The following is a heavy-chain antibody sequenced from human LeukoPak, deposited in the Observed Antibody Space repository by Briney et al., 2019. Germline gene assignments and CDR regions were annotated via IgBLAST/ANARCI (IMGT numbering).Heavy chain of an antibody. CDR2: IKSKTDGGTT. Sequence: GGSLRLSCAASGFTFSSYAMSWVRQAPGKGLEWVGRIKSKTDGGTTDYAAPVKGRLTISRDDSKNTLYLQMNSLKTEDTAVYYCTTGGVLIAVAGLKPDYWGQGTLVTVSS. CDR3: TTGGVLIAVAGLKPDY. CDR1: GFTFSSYA. V-gene: IGHV3-15*01. J-gene: IGHJ4*02. D-gene: IGHD6-19*01.